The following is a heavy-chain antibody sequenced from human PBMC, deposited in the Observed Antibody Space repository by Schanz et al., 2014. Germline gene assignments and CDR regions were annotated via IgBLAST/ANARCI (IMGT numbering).Heavy chain of an antibody. Sequence: VQLVESGGGVVQPGRSLRLSCAASGFIVSSTYMTWVRQAPGKGLEWVANINQDGSEKYYVDSVKGRFTISRDNAKKSLYLRMNSLRAEDTAVYYCARDAVTSVLTPGFYYWGQGTLVTVSS. CDR3: ARDAVTSVLTPGFYY. CDR1: GFIVSSTY. J-gene: IGHJ4*02. CDR2: INQDGSEK. D-gene: IGHD4-17*01. V-gene: IGHV3-7*01.